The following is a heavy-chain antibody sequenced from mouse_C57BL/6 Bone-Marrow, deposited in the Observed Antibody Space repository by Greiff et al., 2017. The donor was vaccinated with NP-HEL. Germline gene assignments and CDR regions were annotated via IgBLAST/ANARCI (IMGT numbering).Heavy chain of an antibody. D-gene: IGHD1-1*01. CDR1: GYTFTSYW. J-gene: IGHJ1*03. V-gene: IGHV1-72*01. CDR3: ARYYYGSRGWYFDV. CDR2: IDPNSGGT. Sequence: QVQLQQPGADLVKPGASVKLSCKASGYTFTSYWMHWVKQRPGRGLEWIGRIDPNSGGTKFNEKFKTKATLTVDKPSNTAYMQLSSLTSEDSAVYYCARYYYGSRGWYFDVWGTGTTVTVSS.